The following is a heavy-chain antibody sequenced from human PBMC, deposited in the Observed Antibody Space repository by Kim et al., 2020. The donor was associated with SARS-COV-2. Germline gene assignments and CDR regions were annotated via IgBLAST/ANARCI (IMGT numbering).Heavy chain of an antibody. V-gene: IGHV4-39*01. J-gene: IGHJ4*02. CDR3: AKGATSLSRFHLFDY. D-gene: IGHD1-26*01. Sequence: PSLKGRVTISLDTSKNQFSLKLSSVTAADTSVYYCAKGATSLSRFHLFDYWGQVTLVTVSS.